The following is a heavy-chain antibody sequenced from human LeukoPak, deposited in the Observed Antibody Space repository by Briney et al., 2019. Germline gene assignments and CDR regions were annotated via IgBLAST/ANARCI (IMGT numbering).Heavy chain of an antibody. Sequence: GGFLRLSCAASGFTFSSYAMSWVRQAPGKGLEWVSAISGSGGSTYYADSVKGRFTISRDNSKNTLYLQMNSLRAEDTAVYYCAKGIVVVPAARLGAFDIWGQGTMVTVSS. V-gene: IGHV3-23*01. D-gene: IGHD2-2*01. CDR1: GFTFSSYA. CDR3: AKGIVVVPAARLGAFDI. CDR2: ISGSGGST. J-gene: IGHJ3*02.